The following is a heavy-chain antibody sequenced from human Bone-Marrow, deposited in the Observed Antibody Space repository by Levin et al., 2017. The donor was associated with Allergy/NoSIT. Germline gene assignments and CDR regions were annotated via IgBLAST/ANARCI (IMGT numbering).Heavy chain of an antibody. J-gene: IGHJ4*02. CDR2: ISRSSTHV. CDR3: ARLAYCGDDCIQGDGVDY. D-gene: IGHD2-21*02. CDR1: GFTFSSYS. V-gene: IGHV3-21*01. Sequence: SGESLKISCAASGFTFSSYSMNWVRQAPGKGLEWVSSISRSSTHVYYVGSVKGRFTVSRDNAKNSLYLQMNSLTAEDTAVYYCARLAYCGDDCIQGDGVDYWGQGTQVTVSS.